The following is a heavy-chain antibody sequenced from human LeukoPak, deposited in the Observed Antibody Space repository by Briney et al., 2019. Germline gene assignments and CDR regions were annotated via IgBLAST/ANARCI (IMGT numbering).Heavy chain of an antibody. Sequence: SETLSLTCAVYGGSFSGYYWSWIRQPPGKGLEWIGEINHSGSTNYNPSLKSRVTISVDTSKNQFSLKLSSVTAADTAVYYCARGSGYYPRPWGQGTLVTVSS. CDR1: GGSFSGYY. J-gene: IGHJ5*02. D-gene: IGHD3-22*01. V-gene: IGHV4-34*01. CDR3: ARGSGYYPRP. CDR2: INHSGST.